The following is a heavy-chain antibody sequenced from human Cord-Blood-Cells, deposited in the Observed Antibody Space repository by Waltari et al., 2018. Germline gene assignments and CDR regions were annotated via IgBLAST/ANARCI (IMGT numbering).Heavy chain of an antibody. Sequence: QVQMVQSGAEVKKPGYSVKVSCKASGGTFSSYDISWVRQDPGQGLEWIGGIIPIFGTANYAQKFQGRVTITADESTSTAYMELSSLRSEDTAVYYCARGRITMVRGVIISFDYWGQGTLVTVSS. D-gene: IGHD3-10*01. CDR1: GGTFSSYD. CDR3: ARGRITMVRGVIISFDY. J-gene: IGHJ4*02. V-gene: IGHV1-69*01. CDR2: IIPIFGTA.